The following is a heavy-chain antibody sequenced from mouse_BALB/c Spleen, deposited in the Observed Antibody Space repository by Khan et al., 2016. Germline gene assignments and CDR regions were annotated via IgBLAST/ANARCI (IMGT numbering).Heavy chain of an antibody. V-gene: IGHV3-6*02. D-gene: IGHD2-1*01. CDR2: ISYDGSN. J-gene: IGHJ3*01. CDR1: GYSITSGYY. CDR3: ATYGNYEGFAY. Sequence: EVQLQESGPGLVKPSQSLSLTCTVTGYSITSGYYWYWIRQLPGNKLEWMGYISYDGSNNYNPSLKNRISITRDTSTNQFFLKLNSVTTEDTATYYCATYGNYEGFAYWGQGTLVTVSA.